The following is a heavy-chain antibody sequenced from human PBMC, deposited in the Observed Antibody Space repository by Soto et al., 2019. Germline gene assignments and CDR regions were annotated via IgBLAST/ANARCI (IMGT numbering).Heavy chain of an antibody. J-gene: IGHJ4*02. CDR2: IYYSGST. D-gene: IGHD3-22*01. CDR1: GGSISSYY. CDR3: ARYSGYHLYYFAY. Sequence: SETLSLTCTVSGGSISSYYWSWIRQPPGKGLEWIGYIYYSGSTNYNPSLKSRVTISVDTSKNQFSLKLSSVTAADTAVYYCARYSGYHLYYFAYWGQGTLVTVSS. V-gene: IGHV4-59*08.